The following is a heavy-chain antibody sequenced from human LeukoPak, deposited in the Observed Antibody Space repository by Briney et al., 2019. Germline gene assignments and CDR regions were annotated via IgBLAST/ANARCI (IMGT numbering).Heavy chain of an antibody. CDR3: AKCGARNYDFWSGLNYYYYMDV. CDR2: ISGSGGST. CDR1: GFTVSSSS. Sequence: GGSLRLSCAASGFTVSSSSMNWVRLGPGKGLEWVSAISGSGGSTYYADSVKGRFTISRDNSKNTLYLQMNSLRAEDTAVYYCAKCGARNYDFWSGLNYYYYMDVWGKGTTVTVSS. D-gene: IGHD3-3*01. J-gene: IGHJ6*03. V-gene: IGHV3-23*01.